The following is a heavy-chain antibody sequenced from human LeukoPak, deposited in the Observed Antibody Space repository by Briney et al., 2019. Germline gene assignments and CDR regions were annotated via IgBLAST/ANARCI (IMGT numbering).Heavy chain of an antibody. CDR1: GFTFSSYS. CDR2: ISSSSSAI. CDR3: ARNTPKQINYDILTGYYKAGSDFDY. J-gene: IGHJ4*02. Sequence: GGSLRLSCAASGFTFSSYSMNWVRQAPGKGLEWVSYISSSSSAIYYADSVKGRFTISRDNSKNTLYLQMNSLRAEDTAVYYCARNTPKQINYDILTGYYKAGSDFDYWGQGTLVTVSS. D-gene: IGHD3-9*01. V-gene: IGHV3-48*01.